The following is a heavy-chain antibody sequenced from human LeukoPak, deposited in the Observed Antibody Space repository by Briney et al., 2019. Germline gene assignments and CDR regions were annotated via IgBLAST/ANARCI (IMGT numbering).Heavy chain of an antibody. V-gene: IGHV4-4*07. CDR3: SRGGANDL. CDR1: GGSITSDY. J-gene: IGHJ5*02. Sequence: SETLSLTCTVVGGSITSDYWSWIRQPAGKGLEWIGRIFTGGTTAYNPSLKSRVTMSLDTSKNQFFLKLNSVTAADTAAYFCSRGGANDLWGQGTLVTVSS. CDR2: IFTGGTT. D-gene: IGHD4/OR15-4a*01.